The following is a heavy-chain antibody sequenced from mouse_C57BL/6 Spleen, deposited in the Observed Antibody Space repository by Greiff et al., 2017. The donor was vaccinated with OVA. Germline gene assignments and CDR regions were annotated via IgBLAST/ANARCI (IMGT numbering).Heavy chain of an antibody. J-gene: IGHJ3*01. CDR3: TRGLRDPWFAY. CDR2: IYPGNSDT. V-gene: IGHV1-5*01. CDR1: GYTFTSYW. D-gene: IGHD1-1*01. Sequence: EVQLQQSGTVLARPGASVKMSCKTSGYTFTSYWMHWVKQRPGQGLEWIGAIYPGNSDTSYNQKFQGKAKLTAVTSASTAYMELSSLTNEDSAVYYCTRGLRDPWFAYWGQGTLVTVSA.